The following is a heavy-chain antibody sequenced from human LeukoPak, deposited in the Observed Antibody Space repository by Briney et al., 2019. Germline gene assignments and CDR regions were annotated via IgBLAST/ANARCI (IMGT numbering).Heavy chain of an antibody. D-gene: IGHD3-10*01. CDR2: IYYRDTT. CDR1: GGSISSYY. CDR3: ARHLTYGPGGMDV. J-gene: IGHJ6*02. Sequence: SETLSLTCTVSGGSISSYYWSWIRQPPGKGLEWIGYIYYRDTTNYNPSLKSRVIISVDTSKNQFSLKLSSVTAADTAVYYCARHLTYGPGGMDVWRQGTTVTVSS. V-gene: IGHV4-59*08.